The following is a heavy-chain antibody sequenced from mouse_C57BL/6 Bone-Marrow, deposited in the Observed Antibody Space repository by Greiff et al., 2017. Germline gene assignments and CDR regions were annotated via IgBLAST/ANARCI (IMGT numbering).Heavy chain of an antibody. V-gene: IGHV1-39*01. J-gene: IGHJ4*01. CDR3: ARPIYGNYYYYAMDY. Sequence: VHVKQSGPELVKPGASVKISCKASGYSFTDYNMNWVKQSNGKSLEWIGVINPNYGTTSYNQKFKGKATLTVDQSSSTAYMQLNSLTSEDSAVYYCARPIYGNYYYYAMDYWGQGTSVTVSS. D-gene: IGHD2-1*01. CDR2: INPNYGTT. CDR1: GYSFTDYN.